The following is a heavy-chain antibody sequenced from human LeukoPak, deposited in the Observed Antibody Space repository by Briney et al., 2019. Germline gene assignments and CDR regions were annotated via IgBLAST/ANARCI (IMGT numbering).Heavy chain of an antibody. CDR2: ISGSGGST. J-gene: IGHJ4*02. Sequence: GGSLRLSCAASGFTFSSYAMSWVRQAPGKGLEWVSAISGSGGSTYYADSVKGRFTISRDNSKNTLYLQMNSLRAEDTAVYYCAKPQGYSSSWYVHLFDYWGQGTLVTVSS. D-gene: IGHD6-13*01. V-gene: IGHV3-23*01. CDR1: GFTFSSYA. CDR3: AKPQGYSSSWYVHLFDY.